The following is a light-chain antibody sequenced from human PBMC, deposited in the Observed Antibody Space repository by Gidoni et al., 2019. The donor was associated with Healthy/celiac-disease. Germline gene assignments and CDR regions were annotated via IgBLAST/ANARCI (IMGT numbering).Light chain of an antibody. CDR3: QQSYSTPLX. J-gene: IGKJ4*01. CDR2: AAS. Sequence: DIQMTQSPSSLSASVGDRVTITCRASQSISSYLNWYQQKPGKAPKLLIYAASSLQSGAPSRFSGSGSGTDFTLTISSLQPEDFATYYCQQSYSTPLXFXGGTXVEIK. V-gene: IGKV1-39*01. CDR1: QSISSY.